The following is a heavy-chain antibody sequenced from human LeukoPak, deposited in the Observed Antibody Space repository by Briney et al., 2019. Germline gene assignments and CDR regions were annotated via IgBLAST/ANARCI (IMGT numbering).Heavy chain of an antibody. CDR2: INQDGTEK. J-gene: IGHJ4*02. V-gene: IGHV3-7*03. D-gene: IGHD5-24*01. Sequence: PGGSLRLSCAASGFTFTTYWMSWVRQFPGKGLQWVANINQDGTEKYYVDSVKGRFTISRDNAKNSLYLQMNSLRAEDTAVYYCAKGFGMATRYYFDYWGQGTLVTVSS. CDR3: AKGFGMATRYYFDY. CDR1: GFTFTTYW.